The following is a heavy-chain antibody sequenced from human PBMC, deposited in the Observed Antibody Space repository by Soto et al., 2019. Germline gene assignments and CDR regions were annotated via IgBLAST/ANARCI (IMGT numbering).Heavy chain of an antibody. CDR1: GYTFTGYY. J-gene: IGHJ4*02. Sequence: QVQLVQSGAEVKKPGASVKVSCKASGYTFTGYYMHWVRQAPGQGLEWMGWINPNSGGTNYAQKFQGWVTMTRDTYIITAYMELSRLRSDDTAVYYCARVREGLRFLEWPLFDYWGQGTLVTVSS. D-gene: IGHD3-3*01. CDR2: INPNSGGT. V-gene: IGHV1-2*04. CDR3: ARVREGLRFLEWPLFDY.